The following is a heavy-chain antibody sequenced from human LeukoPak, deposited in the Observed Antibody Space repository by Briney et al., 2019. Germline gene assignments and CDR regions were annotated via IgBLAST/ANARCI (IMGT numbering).Heavy chain of an antibody. V-gene: IGHV3-33*06. CDR3: AKDARMVRGVPLYSFDY. D-gene: IGHD3-10*01. CDR2: IWYDGSNK. Sequence: GRSLRLSCAASGFTFSSYGMHWVRQAPGKGLEWVALIWYDGSNKYYADSVKGRFTISRDNSKNTLYLQMNSLRAEGTAVYYCAKDARMVRGVPLYSFDYWGQGTLVTVSS. J-gene: IGHJ4*02. CDR1: GFTFSSYG.